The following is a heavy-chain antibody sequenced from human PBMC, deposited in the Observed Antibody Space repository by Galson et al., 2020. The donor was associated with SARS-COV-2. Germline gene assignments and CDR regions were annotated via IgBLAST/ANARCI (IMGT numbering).Heavy chain of an antibody. J-gene: IGHJ4*01. Sequence: SCSASGFAFSDYAMHWVRQAPGKGLQYVSALSSTGGTSFYADSVSGRFTMSRDNSKNTFYLQMTGLRVEDTAFYYCLAYSSTRHNDWGHGTLVTVSS. CDR1: GFAFSDYA. V-gene: IGHV3-64D*09. CDR2: LSSTGGTS. D-gene: IGHD2-2*01. CDR3: LAYSSTRHND.